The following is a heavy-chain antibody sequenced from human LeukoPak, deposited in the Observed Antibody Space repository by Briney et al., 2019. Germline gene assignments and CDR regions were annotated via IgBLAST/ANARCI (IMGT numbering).Heavy chain of an antibody. CDR1: GFTFSSYA. J-gene: IGHJ5*02. D-gene: IGHD2-21*02. V-gene: IGHV3-23*01. Sequence: GGSLRLSCAASGFTFSSYAMSWVRQAPGKGLEWVSAISGSGGGTYYADSVKGRFTISRDNSKNTLYLQMNSLRAEDTAVYYCAKDGYIVVVTAIPNWFDPWGQGTLVTVSS. CDR2: ISGSGGGT. CDR3: AKDGYIVVVTAIPNWFDP.